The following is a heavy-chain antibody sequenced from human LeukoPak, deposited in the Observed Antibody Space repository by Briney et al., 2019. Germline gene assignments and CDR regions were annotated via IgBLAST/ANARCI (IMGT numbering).Heavy chain of an antibody. V-gene: IGHV4-39*01. Sequence: PSETLSLTCTVSGGSLSSSSYYWGWIRQPPMKGLEWIGSIYYSGSTDSNLSLKSRVTISVDTSRNQFSLKLSSVTAEDTAVYYCARHQSYGSGTYYAPFDNWGQGILVTVSS. CDR3: ARHQSYGSGTYYAPFDN. J-gene: IGHJ4*02. D-gene: IGHD3-10*01. CDR1: GGSLSSSSYY. CDR2: IYYSGST.